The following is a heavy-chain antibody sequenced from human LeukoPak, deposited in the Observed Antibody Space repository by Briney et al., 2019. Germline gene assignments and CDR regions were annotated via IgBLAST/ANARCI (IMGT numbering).Heavy chain of an antibody. CDR1: GGTFSSYA. D-gene: IGHD3-10*01. CDR3: ARSPLRSGVRGVILMSWFDP. Sequence: GASVKVSCKASGGTFSSYAISWVRQAPGQGLEWMGGIIPIFGTANYAQKFQGRVTITADESTSTAYMGLSSLRSEDTAVYYCARSPLRSGVRGVILMSWFDPWGQGTLVTVSS. J-gene: IGHJ5*02. V-gene: IGHV1-69*01. CDR2: IIPIFGTA.